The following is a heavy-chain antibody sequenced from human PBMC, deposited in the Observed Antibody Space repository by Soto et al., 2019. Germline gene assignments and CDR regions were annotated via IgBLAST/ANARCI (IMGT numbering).Heavy chain of an antibody. V-gene: IGHV4-4*02. CDR2: IYHSGST. J-gene: IGHJ4*02. D-gene: IGHD2-8*01. Sequence: HVQLQESGPGLVKPSGTLSLTCAVSSGSIISSNWWTWVRQPPGKGLEWIGRIYHSGSTDYSPSLRSRVTMSVDKSKNQFSLNLSSVTAADTAVYYCARGINGGGFDYWGQGTLVTVSS. CDR1: SGSIISSNW. CDR3: ARGINGGGFDY.